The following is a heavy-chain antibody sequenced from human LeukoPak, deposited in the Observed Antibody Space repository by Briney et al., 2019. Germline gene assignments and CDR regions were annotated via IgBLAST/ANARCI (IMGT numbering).Heavy chain of an antibody. CDR3: ARDLGDFWSGYPGDNWFDP. D-gene: IGHD3-3*01. V-gene: IGHV4-4*07. J-gene: IGHJ5*02. CDR2: IYTSGST. CDR1: GVSISSYY. Sequence: SETLSLTCTVSGVSISSYYWSWIRQPAGKGLEWIGRIYTSGSTNYNPSLKSRVTMSVDTSKNQFSLKLSSVTAADTAVYYCARDLGDFWSGYPGDNWFDPWGQGTLVTVSS.